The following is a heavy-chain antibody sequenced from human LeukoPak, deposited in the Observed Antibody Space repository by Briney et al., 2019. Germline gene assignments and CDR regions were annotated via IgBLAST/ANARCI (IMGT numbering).Heavy chain of an antibody. CDR3: ARSGSFLPGAPDY. CDR2: IYPGDSDT. J-gene: IGHJ4*02. CDR1: GYRFTSYW. V-gene: IGHV5-51*01. D-gene: IGHD1-26*01. Sequence: GESLQISCQGSGYRFTSYWIGWVRQLPGKGLEWMGIIYPGDSDTRYSPSFQGQVTISADKSISTAYLQWSSLKASDTAMYYCARSGSFLPGAPDYWGQGTLVTVSS.